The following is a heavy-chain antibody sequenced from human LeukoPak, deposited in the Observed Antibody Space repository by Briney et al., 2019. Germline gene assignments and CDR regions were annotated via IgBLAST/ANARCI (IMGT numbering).Heavy chain of an antibody. CDR2: ISGSGGST. D-gene: IGHD2-2*02. Sequence: PGGSLRLSCAASGFTFSSYAMSWVRQAPGKGLEWVSAISGSGGSTYYADSVKGRFTISRDNSKNTLYLQMNSLRAEDTAVYYCARESLLPAAIEYYFDYWGQGTLVTVSS. CDR3: ARESLLPAAIEYYFDY. CDR1: GFTFSSYA. V-gene: IGHV3-23*01. J-gene: IGHJ4*02.